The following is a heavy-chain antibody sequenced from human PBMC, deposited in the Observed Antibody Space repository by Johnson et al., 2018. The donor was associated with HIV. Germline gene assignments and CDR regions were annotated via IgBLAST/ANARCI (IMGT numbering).Heavy chain of an antibody. D-gene: IGHD3-22*01. J-gene: IGHJ3*02. CDR1: GFTFSNAW. CDR2: IKSNTDGGTT. CDR3: TSERGRYYDSSGYYSPPHDAFDI. Sequence: VQLVESGGGLVKPGGSLRLSCAASGFTFSNAWMSWVRQAPGKGLEWVGRIKSNTDGGTTDYAAPVKGRFTIPSDDSKNTLYLQMNSLKTEDTAVYYCTSERGRYYDSSGYYSPPHDAFDIWGQGTMVTVSS. V-gene: IGHV3-15*01.